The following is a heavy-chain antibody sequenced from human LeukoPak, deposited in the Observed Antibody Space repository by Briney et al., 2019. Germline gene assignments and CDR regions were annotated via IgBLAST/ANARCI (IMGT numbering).Heavy chain of an antibody. V-gene: IGHV3-30*04. CDR1: GFTFSSYA. CDR2: MSYDGSNK. J-gene: IGHJ4*02. CDR3: ARDARWLQLSIGY. Sequence: QPGGSLRLSCAASGFTFSSYAMHWVRQAPGKGLEWVAVMSYDGSNKYYADSVKGRFTISRDNSKNTLYLQMDSLRAEDTAVYYCARDARWLQLSIGYWGQGTLVTVSS. D-gene: IGHD5-24*01.